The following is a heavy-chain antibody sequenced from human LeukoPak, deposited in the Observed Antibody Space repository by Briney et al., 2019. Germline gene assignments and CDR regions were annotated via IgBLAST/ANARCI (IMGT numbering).Heavy chain of an antibody. CDR3: EKDGGPRFGLFGVVKGFDH. Sequence: PGGSLRLSCIASGFTFSSYSMNWVRQVPGKGLEWVSYISGSRTIICYADSVKGRFTISRDNAKNSLYLQMNSLRAEDTAVYYCEKDGGPRFGLFGVVKGFDHWGQGTLVPVSS. V-gene: IGHV3-48*01. CDR1: GFTFSSYS. CDR2: ISGSRTII. D-gene: IGHD3-3*01. J-gene: IGHJ5*02.